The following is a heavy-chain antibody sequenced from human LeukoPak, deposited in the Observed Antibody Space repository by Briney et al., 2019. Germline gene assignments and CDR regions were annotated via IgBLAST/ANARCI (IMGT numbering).Heavy chain of an antibody. Sequence: SQTLSLTCAISGDSVSSNSAAWNWIRQSPSRGLEWLGRTYYRSKWYNDYAVSVKSRITINPDTSKNQFSLQLNSVTPEDTAVYYCARGLQRREQWLDYFDYWGQGTLVTVSS. J-gene: IGHJ4*02. D-gene: IGHD6-19*01. CDR2: TYYRSKWYN. V-gene: IGHV6-1*01. CDR1: GDSVSSNSAA. CDR3: ARGLQRREQWLDYFDY.